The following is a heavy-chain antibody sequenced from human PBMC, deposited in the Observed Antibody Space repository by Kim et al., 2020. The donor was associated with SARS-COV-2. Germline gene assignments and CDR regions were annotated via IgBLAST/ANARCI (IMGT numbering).Heavy chain of an antibody. Sequence: SETLSLTCTVSRGSINDYYWSWIRQSPEKGLEWIGYIFYLGSTNYNPSLKSRVTISVDTSKNQFSLRLSSVTAADTATYYCARSSSSWNNRFDPWGQGTLVTVSS. CDR1: RGSINDYY. J-gene: IGHJ5*02. V-gene: IGHV4-59*01. D-gene: IGHD6-13*01. CDR2: IFYLGST. CDR3: ARSSSSWNNRFDP.